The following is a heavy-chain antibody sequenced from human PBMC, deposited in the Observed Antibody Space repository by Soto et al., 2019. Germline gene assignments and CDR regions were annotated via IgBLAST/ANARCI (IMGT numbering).Heavy chain of an antibody. D-gene: IGHD3-3*01. CDR2: IRTKLLSAIA. CDR1: VFSVYEFS. CDR3: TRDWDYYDESIAPRGY. Sequence: GSLRLSCTGSVFSVYEFSFNWFSQAPVKVLEWGGNIRTKLLSAIAEYAASVKDRFTLSRDDSKSTVYLQMTSLETEDTAIYFWTRDWDYYDESIAPRGYWGQGALVPGS. V-gene: IGHV3-49*03. J-gene: IGHJ4*02.